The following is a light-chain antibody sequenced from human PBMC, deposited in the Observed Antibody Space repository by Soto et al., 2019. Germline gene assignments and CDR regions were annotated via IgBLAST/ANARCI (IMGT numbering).Light chain of an antibody. Sequence: QSALTQPRSVSGSPGQSVTISCTGASSDVGGYNSVSWYQQHPGKAPKLMIYDVNKRPSGVPDRFSGSKSGNTASLTISGLQTEDEADYYCCSYAGTSYVFGTGTKLTVL. CDR3: CSYAGTSYV. CDR1: SSDVGGYNS. V-gene: IGLV2-11*01. J-gene: IGLJ1*01. CDR2: DVN.